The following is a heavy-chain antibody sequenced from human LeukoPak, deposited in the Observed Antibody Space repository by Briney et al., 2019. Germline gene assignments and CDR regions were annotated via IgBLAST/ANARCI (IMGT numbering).Heavy chain of an antibody. D-gene: IGHD2-2*01. Sequence: GGSLRLSCAASGFTFSSYWMHWVRQAPGKGLEWVSAISGSGGSTYYADSVKGRFTISRDNSKNTLYLQMNSLRAEDTAVYYCVKRPPSYCSSTSCFLYYYYMDVWGKGTTVTVSS. CDR1: GFTFSSYW. J-gene: IGHJ6*03. CDR3: VKRPPSYCSSTSCFLYYYYMDV. CDR2: ISGSGGST. V-gene: IGHV3-23*01.